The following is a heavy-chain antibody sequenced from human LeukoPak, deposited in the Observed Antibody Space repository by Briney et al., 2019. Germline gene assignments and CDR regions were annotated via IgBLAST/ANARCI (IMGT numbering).Heavy chain of an antibody. J-gene: IGHJ5*02. D-gene: IGHD2-8*01. CDR3: ARHSGVGILRIVDP. CDR2: IYPGDSST. CDR1: GYTFSNFW. Sequence: PGGSLRLSCKGSGYTFSNFWIGWVRQMPGKGLEWMGIIYPGDSSTKYSPSFQGRVAISTDASINAAFLQVNNLEASDTAIYYCARHSGVGILRIVDPWGQGTPVTVSS. V-gene: IGHV5-51*01.